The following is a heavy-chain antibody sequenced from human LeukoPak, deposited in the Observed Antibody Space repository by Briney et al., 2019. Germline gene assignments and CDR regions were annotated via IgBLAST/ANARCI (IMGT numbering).Heavy chain of an antibody. Sequence: GGSLRLSCAASGFTFSSYWMHWVRHAPGKGLVWVSRINSDGSSTSYADSVKGRFTISRDNAKNTLYLQMDSLRAEDTAVYYCARDDDYGDFRFDYWGQGTLVTVSS. CDR2: INSDGSST. V-gene: IGHV3-74*01. J-gene: IGHJ4*02. CDR1: GFTFSSYW. D-gene: IGHD4-17*01. CDR3: ARDDDYGDFRFDY.